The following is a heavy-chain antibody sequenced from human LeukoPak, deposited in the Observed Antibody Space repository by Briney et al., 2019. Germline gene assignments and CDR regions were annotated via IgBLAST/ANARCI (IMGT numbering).Heavy chain of an antibody. CDR2: ISAYNGNT. Sequence: GASVKVSCKASGYTLTSYGISCVRQAAGQGLEWMGWISAYNGNTNYAQKLQCRVTMTTDTSTSTAYMELRSLRSDDTAVYYCARSMGPSYWFDPWGQGTLVTVSS. V-gene: IGHV1-18*01. CDR3: ARSMGPSYWFDP. J-gene: IGHJ5*02. CDR1: GYTLTSYG. D-gene: IGHD2/OR15-2a*01.